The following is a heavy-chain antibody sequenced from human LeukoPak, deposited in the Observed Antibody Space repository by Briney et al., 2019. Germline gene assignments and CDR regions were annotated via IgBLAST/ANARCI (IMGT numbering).Heavy chain of an antibody. Sequence: GRSLSLSCPASKFTFSNYGMQWVRQAPGKGLEWVAVISFDGRTKYYADSVKGRFTLSRDNSRNTLDLQMNSLGPEDTAVYYCAKEYDSGGYGAYFDYWGRGTLVTVSS. CDR2: ISFDGRTK. CDR1: KFTFSNYG. V-gene: IGHV3-30*18. J-gene: IGHJ4*02. D-gene: IGHD3-10*01. CDR3: AKEYDSGGYGAYFDY.